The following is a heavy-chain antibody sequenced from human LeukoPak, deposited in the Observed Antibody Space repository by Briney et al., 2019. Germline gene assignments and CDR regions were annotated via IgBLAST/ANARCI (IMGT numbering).Heavy chain of an antibody. J-gene: IGHJ4*02. CDR2: IYYSGGT. V-gene: IGHV4-39*01. CDR3: ARYRVGATNFDY. CDR1: GGSISSSSYY. Sequence: PSETLSLTCTVSGGSISSSSYYWGWIRQPPGKGLEWIGSIYYSGGTYYNPSLKSRVTISVDTSKNQFSLKLSSVTAADTAVYYCARYRVGATNFDYWGQGTLVTVSS. D-gene: IGHD1-26*01.